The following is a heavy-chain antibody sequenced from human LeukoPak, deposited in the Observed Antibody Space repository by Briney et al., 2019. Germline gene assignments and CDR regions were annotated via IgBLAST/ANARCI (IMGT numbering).Heavy chain of an antibody. CDR3: ARDLVTVTKGFDI. D-gene: IGHD4-17*01. V-gene: IGHV4-59*11. CDR1: DDSFSSHY. CDR2: ISYIGST. Sequence: SETLSLTCAVSDDSFSSHYWTWIRQPPGKGLEWIGYISYIGSTNYNPSLKSRVTISIDTSMNQFSLKLSSVTAADTAVYYCARDLVTVTKGFDIWGQGTMVSVSS. J-gene: IGHJ3*02.